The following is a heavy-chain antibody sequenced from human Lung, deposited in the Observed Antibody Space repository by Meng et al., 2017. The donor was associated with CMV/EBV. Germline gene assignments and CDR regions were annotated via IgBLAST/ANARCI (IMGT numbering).Heavy chain of an antibody. J-gene: IGHJ6*02. CDR3: TGDDGSGNVYDFYYGMDV. D-gene: IGHD3-10*01. Sequence: SLKISCEASGFNFSTYSLNWVRQAAGKGLEWVAFISRSTHYIYYADSVKARFIISRDTAKNSVYLQMNSLRAEDTAVYYCTGDDGSGNVYDFYYGMDVWGQGTTVTVSS. CDR2: ISRSTHYI. CDR1: GFNFSTYS. V-gene: IGHV3-21*01.